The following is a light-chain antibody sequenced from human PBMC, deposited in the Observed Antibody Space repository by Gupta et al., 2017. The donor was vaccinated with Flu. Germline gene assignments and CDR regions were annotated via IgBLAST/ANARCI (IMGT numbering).Light chain of an antibody. V-gene: IGKV1-5*03. CDR1: QIISNW. CDR3: QHENSSPLT. CDR2: NAS. Sequence: PSTLSASVGDRVTITFRASQIISNWLAWFQQKPEKAPKLLIYNASRVESGLPSRFSGSGSGTEFTLTISSQQPDAFATYYCQHENSSPLTFGQGTKMDIK. J-gene: IGKJ2*01.